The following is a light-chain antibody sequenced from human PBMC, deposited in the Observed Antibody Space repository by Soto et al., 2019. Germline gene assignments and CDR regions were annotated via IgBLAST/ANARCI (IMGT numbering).Light chain of an antibody. V-gene: IGKV3-20*01. CDR3: QQYSSSPLT. CDR2: GAS. Sequence: EIVLTQSPGTLSLSPGERATLSCRASQSFSSSYLAWYQQKPGQAPRLLIYGASSRATGIPDRFSGSGSGTDFMLTIRRLEPEDVAVYYCQQYSSSPLTFGGGTKVEIK. J-gene: IGKJ4*01. CDR1: QSFSSSY.